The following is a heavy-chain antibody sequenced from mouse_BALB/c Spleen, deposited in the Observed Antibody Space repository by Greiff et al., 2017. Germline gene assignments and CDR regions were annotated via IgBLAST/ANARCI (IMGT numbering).Heavy chain of an antibody. CDR2: IYPGNGDT. CDR3: AGADYFDY. V-gene: IGHV1-12*01. Sequence: QVQLKQPGAELVKPGASVKMSCKASGYTFTSYNMHWVKQTPGQGLEWIGAIYPGNGDTSYNQKFKGKATLTADKSSSTAYMQLSSLTSEDSAVYYCAGADYFDYWGQGTTLTVSS. D-gene: IGHD3-3*01. J-gene: IGHJ2*01. CDR1: GYTFTSYN.